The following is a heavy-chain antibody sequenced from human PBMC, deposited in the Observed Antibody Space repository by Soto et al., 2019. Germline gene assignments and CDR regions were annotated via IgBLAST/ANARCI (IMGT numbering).Heavy chain of an antibody. V-gene: IGHV3-23*01. D-gene: IGHD3-3*01. J-gene: IGHJ5*01. CDR2: VSVSGGTT. CDR3: AKGITLFGVSNPLDS. CDR1: GFTFSSYA. Sequence: RGSLRLSGAASGFTFSSYAMSWVRQGPGKGLEWVSTVSVSGGTTYYADSVKGRFTISGDNPKNTLYLQMNSLRVEDTAAYYSAKGITLFGVSNPLDS.